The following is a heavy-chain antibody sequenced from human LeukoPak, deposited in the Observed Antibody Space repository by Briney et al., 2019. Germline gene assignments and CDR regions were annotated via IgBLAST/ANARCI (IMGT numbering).Heavy chain of an antibody. V-gene: IGHV4-61*02. CDR1: GGSISSGSSY. CDR2: IYTSGTT. Sequence: SQTRSLTCTVSGGSISSGSSYCSWIRQPAGKGLEWIGRIYTSGTTHYNPSLKSRVTMSVDTSRNQFSLKLRSVTAADTAVYYCARDPGQYCSGARGGFDIWGQGTMVSVSS. J-gene: IGHJ3*02. CDR3: ARDPGQYCSGARGGFDI. D-gene: IGHD3-10*01.